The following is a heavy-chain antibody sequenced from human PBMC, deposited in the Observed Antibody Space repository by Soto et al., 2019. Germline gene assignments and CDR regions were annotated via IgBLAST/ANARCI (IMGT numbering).Heavy chain of an antibody. D-gene: IGHD1-1*01. CDR1: GYSITNNG. CDR3: GKDIRSGSIDY. J-gene: IGHJ4*02. Sequence: QVRLVQSGGGVVQPGRSLTLSCAASGYSITNNGMHWVRQAPGKGLEWVALIWAHGTDQYYADSVKGRFTVSRDTSTNTVYLQMNSLRAEDTARYSCGKDIRSGSIDYWGQGTLVTVSS. CDR2: IWAHGTDQ. V-gene: IGHV3-33*06.